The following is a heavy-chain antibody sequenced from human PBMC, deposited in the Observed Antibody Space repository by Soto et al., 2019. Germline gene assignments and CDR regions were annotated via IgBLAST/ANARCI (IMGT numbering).Heavy chain of an antibody. CDR3: ARDRAGAAAGGGMDV. Sequence: QVQLVESGGGVVQPGRSLRLSCAASGFTFSSYAMHWVRQAPGKGLEWVAVISYDGSNKYYADSVKGRFTISRDNSKNTVYRQMNGLRAEDTAVYYCARDRAGAAAGGGMDVWGQGTTVTVSS. V-gene: IGHV3-30-3*01. J-gene: IGHJ6*02. CDR1: GFTFSSYA. CDR2: ISYDGSNK. D-gene: IGHD6-13*01.